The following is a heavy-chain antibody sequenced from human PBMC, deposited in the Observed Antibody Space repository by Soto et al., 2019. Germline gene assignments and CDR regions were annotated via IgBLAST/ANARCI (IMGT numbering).Heavy chain of an antibody. CDR3: AKNQWELLH. D-gene: IGHD1-26*01. CDR2: ITASSGAT. CDR1: GFTFSHYG. J-gene: IGHJ4*02. V-gene: IGHV3-23*04. Sequence: EVQVVESGGGLVQPGGSLRLSCGASGFTFSHYGMTWVRQAPGKGLEWVSSITASSGATYYADSVKGRFTISRDSSQNTLYLQMNSLRVDDTAIYFCAKNQWELLHWGQGTLVTVSS.